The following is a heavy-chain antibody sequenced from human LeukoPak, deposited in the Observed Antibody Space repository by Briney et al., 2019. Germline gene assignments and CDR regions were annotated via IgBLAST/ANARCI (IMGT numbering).Heavy chain of an antibody. Sequence: SETLSLTCTVSGGSISSGDYYWSWIRQPPGKGLEWIGYIYYSGSTYYNPSLKSRVTISVDTSKNQFSLKLSSVTAADTAVYYCARGEYYYGSGSYYLDYRGQGTLVTVSS. D-gene: IGHD3-10*01. V-gene: IGHV4-30-4*01. CDR3: ARGEYYYGSGSYYLDY. CDR2: IYYSGST. CDR1: GGSISSGDYY. J-gene: IGHJ4*02.